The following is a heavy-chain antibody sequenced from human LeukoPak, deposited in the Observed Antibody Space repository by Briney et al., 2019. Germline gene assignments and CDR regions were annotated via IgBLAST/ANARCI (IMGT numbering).Heavy chain of an antibody. V-gene: IGHV3-30*02. CDR2: IRYDGSNK. J-gene: IGHJ4*02. Sequence: GGSLRLSCAASGFTFSSYGMHWVRQAPGKGLEWVAFIRYDGSNKYYADSVKGRFTISRDNSKNTLHLQMNSLRAEDTAVYYCAKAITVTDTAIGYWGQGTLVTVSS. CDR1: GFTFSSYG. D-gene: IGHD5-18*01. CDR3: AKAITVTDTAIGY.